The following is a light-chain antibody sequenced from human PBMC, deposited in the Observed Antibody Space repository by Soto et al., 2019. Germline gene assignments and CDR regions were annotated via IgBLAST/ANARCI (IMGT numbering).Light chain of an antibody. CDR2: WAF. J-gene: IGKJ4*01. CDR3: RQYYSTPLT. CDR1: QSVFYNSNNKHY. V-gene: IGKV4-1*01. Sequence: DIVMTQSPDSLAVSLGERATINCKPSQSVFYNSNNKHYLAWYQHKPGQPPRLLIYWAFTRESGVPDRFSGTASGKDFALSLSSLQPEDVAVYLGRQYYSTPLTFGGGTKVEIK.